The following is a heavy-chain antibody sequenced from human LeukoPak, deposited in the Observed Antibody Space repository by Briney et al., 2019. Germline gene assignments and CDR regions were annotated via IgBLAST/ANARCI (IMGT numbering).Heavy chain of an antibody. J-gene: IGHJ6*02. CDR1: GGSISSYY. CDR2: MYYSGST. D-gene: IGHD5-18*01. V-gene: IGHV4-59*08. Sequence: SETLSLTCTVSGGSISSYYWSWIRQPPGKGLEWIGYMYYSGSTNYNPYLKSRVTISVDTSKNQFSLKLSSVTAADTAVYYCARHAPIQLWFGALHYYGMDVWGQGTTVTVSS. CDR3: ARHAPIQLWFGALHYYGMDV.